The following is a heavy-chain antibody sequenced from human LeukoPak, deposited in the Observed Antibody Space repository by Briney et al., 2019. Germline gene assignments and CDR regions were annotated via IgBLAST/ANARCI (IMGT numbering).Heavy chain of an antibody. Sequence: GGSLRLSCAASGFTFSIYAMHWVRQAPRKGLEGVAVISYDGSNKYYADSVKGRFTISRDNAKNTLYVQMNNLRAEDTAVYYCARVDPKAPGDYSWGRGTLVTVSS. D-gene: IGHD2-2*03. CDR3: ARVDPKAPGDYS. V-gene: IGHV3-30-3*01. CDR1: GFTFSIYA. J-gene: IGHJ4*02. CDR2: ISYDGSNK.